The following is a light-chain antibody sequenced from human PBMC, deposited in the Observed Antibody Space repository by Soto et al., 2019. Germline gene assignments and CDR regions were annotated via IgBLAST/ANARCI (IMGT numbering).Light chain of an antibody. CDR1: QSVSTY. CDR3: QQYNNWPPLT. J-gene: IGKJ4*01. Sequence: IVLTQSPSTLSLSPGERATLSCRASQSVSTYLAWYQQKPGRAPRLLIYDASNRATGIPARFSGSGPGTDFTLTISSLEPEDFAVYYCQQYNNWPPLTFGGGTKVDIK. V-gene: IGKV3-11*01. CDR2: DAS.